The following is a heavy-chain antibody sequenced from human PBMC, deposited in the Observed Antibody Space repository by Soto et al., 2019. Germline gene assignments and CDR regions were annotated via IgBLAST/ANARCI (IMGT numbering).Heavy chain of an antibody. CDR3: AKNRGFSQGD. V-gene: IGHV4-4*02. CDR1: GGSISSDSW. D-gene: IGHD5-18*01. Sequence: SETLSLTCVVSGGSISSDSWWSWVRQSPDKGLEWIGEIHDGGTTHYNPSLESRLTVSMDKSKNQLSLKLNSVTAADTAVYYCAKNRGFSQGDWGQGTLVTVSS. J-gene: IGHJ4*02. CDR2: IHDGGTT.